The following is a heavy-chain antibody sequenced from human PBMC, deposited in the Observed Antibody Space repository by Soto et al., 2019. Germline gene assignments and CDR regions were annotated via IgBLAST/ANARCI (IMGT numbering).Heavy chain of an antibody. V-gene: IGHV3-21*01. CDR3: AREGRWLQLPYYYYYYGMDV. CDR2: ISSSSSYI. D-gene: IGHD5-12*01. CDR1: GFTFSSYS. Sequence: GGSLRLSCAGSGFTFSSYSMNWVRQAPGKGLEWVSSISSSSSYIYYADSVKGRFTISRDNAKNSLYLQMNSLRAEDAAVYYRAREGRWLQLPYYYYYYGMDVWGQGTTVTVSS. J-gene: IGHJ6*02.